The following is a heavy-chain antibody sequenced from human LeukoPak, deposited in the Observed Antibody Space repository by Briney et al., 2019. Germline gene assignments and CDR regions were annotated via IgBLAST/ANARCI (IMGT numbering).Heavy chain of an antibody. J-gene: IGHJ4*02. D-gene: IGHD6-13*01. V-gene: IGHV1-69*05. CDR2: IIPIFGTA. CDR3: ATTKGGVGYSSSWYVDY. CDR1: GGTFSSYA. Sequence: AASVKVSCKASGGTFSSYAISWVRQAPGQGLEWMGGIIPIFGTANYAQKLQGRVTMTTDTSTSTAYMELRSLRSDDTAVYYCATTKGGVGYSSSWYVDYWGQGTLVTVSS.